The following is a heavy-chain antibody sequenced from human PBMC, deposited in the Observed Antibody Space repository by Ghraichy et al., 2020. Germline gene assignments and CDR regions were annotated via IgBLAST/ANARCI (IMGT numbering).Heavy chain of an antibody. V-gene: IGHV4-59*01. CDR1: GGSISSYY. J-gene: IGHJ6*03. Sequence: SETLSLTCTVSGGSISSYYWSWIRQPPGKGLEWIGYIYYSGGTNYNPSLKSRVTISVDTSKNQFSLKLSSVTAADTAVYYCARANYYDFWSGYPLVEQYYYYYYYMDVWGKGTTVTVSS. CDR3: ARANYYDFWSGYPLVEQYYYYYYYMDV. D-gene: IGHD3-3*01. CDR2: IYYSGGT.